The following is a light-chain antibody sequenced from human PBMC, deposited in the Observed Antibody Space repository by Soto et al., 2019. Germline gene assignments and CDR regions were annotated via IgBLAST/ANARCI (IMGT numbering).Light chain of an antibody. CDR3: SSYTSSNTGV. V-gene: IGLV2-14*03. CDR1: TSDIGGYNY. CDR2: VVI. Sequence: QSALTQPASVSGSPGQSITISCTGTTSDIGGYNYVSWYQQHPDKPPKLLIYVVINRPSGVSHRFSGSKSGNTASLTISGLQAEDEADYYCSSYTSSNTGVFGGGTKLTVL. J-gene: IGLJ3*02.